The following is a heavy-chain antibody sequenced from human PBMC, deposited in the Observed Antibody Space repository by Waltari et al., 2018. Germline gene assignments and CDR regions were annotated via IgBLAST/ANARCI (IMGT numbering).Heavy chain of an antibody. J-gene: IGHJ4*01. Sequence: GESGGTVVQPGDSLRLSCQSSGFTFSIFGMHWVRQAPGKGLEWVAFTRFDGINKHYADSVRGRFTISRDTAKNTLYLEMNNLRTEDAAVYYCAREDIVSATQWRGNQYRGNCGYDLWGQGTLVSVSS. CDR2: TRFDGINK. CDR1: GFTFSIFG. CDR3: AREDIVSATQWRGNQYRGNCGYDL. D-gene: IGHD5-12*01. V-gene: IGHV3-30*02.